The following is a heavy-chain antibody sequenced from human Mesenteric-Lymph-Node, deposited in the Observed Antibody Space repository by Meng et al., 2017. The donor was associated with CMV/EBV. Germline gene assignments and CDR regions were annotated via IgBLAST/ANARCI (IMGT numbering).Heavy chain of an antibody. Sequence: GESLKISCAASGFTVSSNYMSWVRQAPRKGLEWVSVIYSCGSTYYADSVKGRFTISRDNSKNTLYLQMNSLRAEDTAVYYCASWDIVVVPAAIPGIPYWFDPWGQGTLVTVSS. CDR3: ASWDIVVVPAAIPGIPYWFDP. V-gene: IGHV3-53*01. CDR1: GFTVSSNY. D-gene: IGHD2-2*02. CDR2: IYSCGST. J-gene: IGHJ5*02.